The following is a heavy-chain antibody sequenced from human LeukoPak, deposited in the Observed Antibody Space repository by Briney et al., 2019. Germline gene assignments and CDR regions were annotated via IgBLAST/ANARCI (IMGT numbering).Heavy chain of an antibody. J-gene: IGHJ4*02. Sequence: KPSETLSLTCTVSGGSISSYYWSWIRQPPGKGLEWIGYIYYSGSTNYNPSLKSRVTISVDTSKNQFSLKLSSVTAADTAVYYCARASSFVVVSAAIPYFDYWGQGTLVTVSS. CDR2: IYYSGST. CDR3: ARASSFVVVSAAIPYFDY. D-gene: IGHD2-2*02. V-gene: IGHV4-59*01. CDR1: GGSISSYY.